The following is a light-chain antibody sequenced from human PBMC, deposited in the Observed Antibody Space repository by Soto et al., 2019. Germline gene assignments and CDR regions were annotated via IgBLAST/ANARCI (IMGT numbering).Light chain of an antibody. Sequence: EIVLTQSPGTLSLSPGERATLSCRASQSVSTRSLAWYQQKPGQAPRLLISGASSRAADIPDRFSGSGSGTDFTLIINRLEPEDFAVYYCQQYDSSPWTFGQGTKVE. V-gene: IGKV3-20*01. CDR1: QSVSTRS. CDR3: QQYDSSPWT. J-gene: IGKJ1*01. CDR2: GAS.